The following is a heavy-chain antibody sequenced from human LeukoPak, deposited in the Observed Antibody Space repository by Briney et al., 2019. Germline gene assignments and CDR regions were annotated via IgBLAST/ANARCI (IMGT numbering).Heavy chain of an antibody. CDR1: GYSFTNYW. J-gene: IGHJ4*02. Sequence: GESLKISFKGSGYSFTNYWIGWGRQMPGKGLEWMGIIYPGDSDTRYSPSFQGQVTISADKSISTAFLQWSSLKASDTAMYYCARSWVAGYGTVLDYWGQGTLVTVSS. V-gene: IGHV5-51*01. CDR3: ARSWVAGYGTVLDY. CDR2: IYPGDSDT. D-gene: IGHD1-14*01.